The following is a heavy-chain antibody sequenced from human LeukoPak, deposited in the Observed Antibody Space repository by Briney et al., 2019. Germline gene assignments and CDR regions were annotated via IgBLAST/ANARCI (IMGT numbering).Heavy chain of an antibody. Sequence: GGSLRLSCAASGFSFSSYAMSWVRQAPGKGLEWVSGINGRGDSTVYADSVKGRFTISRDNSKDTLYLQMNSLRAEDTAVYYCAKDLYSGSYGPDAFDIWGQGTMVTVSS. J-gene: IGHJ3*02. CDR2: INGRGDST. D-gene: IGHD1-26*01. CDR1: GFSFSSYA. CDR3: AKDLYSGSYGPDAFDI. V-gene: IGHV3-23*01.